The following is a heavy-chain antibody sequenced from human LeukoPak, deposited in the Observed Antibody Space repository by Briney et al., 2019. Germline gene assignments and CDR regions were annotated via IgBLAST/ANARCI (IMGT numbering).Heavy chain of an antibody. J-gene: IGHJ3*02. Sequence: ASVKVSCKASGYTFTSYDINWVRQATGQGLEWMGWMNPNSGNTGYAQKFQGRVTMTRNTSISTAYMELSSLRSEDTAVYYCARNMVRGVEDAFDIWGQGTMVTVSS. CDR2: MNPNSGNT. V-gene: IGHV1-8*01. D-gene: IGHD3-10*01. CDR1: GYTFTSYD. CDR3: ARNMVRGVEDAFDI.